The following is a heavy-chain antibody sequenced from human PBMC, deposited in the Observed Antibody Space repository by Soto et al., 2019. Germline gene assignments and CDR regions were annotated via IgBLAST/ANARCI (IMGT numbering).Heavy chain of an antibody. CDR2: ISSSSSTI. CDR3: ARDQSGYSYGYFDY. J-gene: IGHJ4*02. V-gene: IGHV3-48*02. D-gene: IGHD5-18*01. Sequence: RLSCAASGFTFSSYSMNWVRQAPGKGLEWVSYISSSSSTIYYADSVKGRFTISRDNAKNSLYLQMNSLRDEDTAVYYCARDQSGYSYGYFDYWGQGTLVTVSS. CDR1: GFTFSSYS.